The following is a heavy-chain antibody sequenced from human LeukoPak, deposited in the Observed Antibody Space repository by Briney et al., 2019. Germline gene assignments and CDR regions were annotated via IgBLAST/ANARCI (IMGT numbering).Heavy chain of an antibody. J-gene: IGHJ4*02. CDR3: ARGDKSSGWYFLDY. Sequence: GGSLRLSCAASGFTFSSYTMNWVRQAPGKGLEWVSSISSSSHIYYTDSVKGRFTISRDNAKTSLNLQVNSLRAEDTAVYYCARGDKSSGWYFLDYWGRGTLVTVSS. V-gene: IGHV3-21*01. D-gene: IGHD6-19*01. CDR1: GFTFSSYT. CDR2: ISSSSHI.